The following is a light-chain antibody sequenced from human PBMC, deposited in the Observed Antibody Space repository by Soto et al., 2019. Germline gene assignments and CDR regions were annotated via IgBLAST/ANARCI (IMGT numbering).Light chain of an antibody. CDR3: QQYGNSRT. CDR1: QSFSNNY. CDR2: GAS. V-gene: IGKV3-20*01. J-gene: IGKJ1*01. Sequence: EIVLTQSPGTLSLSPGERATLSCRASQSFSNNYLAWYQQKPGQAPRLLIYGASTRATGIPDRFSASGSGTDVTLTITRLEPEDFAVYYCQQYGNSRTFGQGTKVEIK.